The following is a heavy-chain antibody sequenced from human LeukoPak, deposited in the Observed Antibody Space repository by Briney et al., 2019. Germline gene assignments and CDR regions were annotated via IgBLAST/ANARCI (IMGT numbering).Heavy chain of an antibody. CDR2: IYYSGST. J-gene: IGHJ4*02. V-gene: IGHV4-30-4*07. Sequence: SETLSLTCAVSGGSISSGGYSWSWIRQPPGKGLEWIGYIYYSGSTYYNPSLQTRVTISVDKSKNQFSLKLSSVTAADTAVYYCARYSSSWYNYFGYWGQGTLVTVSS. D-gene: IGHD6-13*01. CDR3: ARYSSSWYNYFGY. CDR1: GGSISSGGYS.